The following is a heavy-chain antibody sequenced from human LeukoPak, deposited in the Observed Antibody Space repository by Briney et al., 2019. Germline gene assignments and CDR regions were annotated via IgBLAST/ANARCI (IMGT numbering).Heavy chain of an antibody. D-gene: IGHD1-1*01. J-gene: IGHJ3*02. CDR3: TRDLYWNDGSNAFDM. Sequence: GGSLRLSCAASGFTFRDYALSWLRQAPGKGLEWVSIIRSKAYGGTTDYAASVKGRFTISRDDSKSIAYLQMNSLRTEDTALYYCTRDLYWNDGSNAFDMWGQGTVVTVSS. V-gene: IGHV3-49*03. CDR2: IRSKAYGGTT. CDR1: GFTFRDYA.